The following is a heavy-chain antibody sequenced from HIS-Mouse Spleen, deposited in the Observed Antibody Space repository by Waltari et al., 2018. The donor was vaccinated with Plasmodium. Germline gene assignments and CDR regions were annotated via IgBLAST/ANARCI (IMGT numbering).Heavy chain of an antibody. D-gene: IGHD6-13*01. Sequence: QVQLVESGGGVVQPGRSLRLSCAASGFTFSSYGMHWVRQAPGKGVEGVAFISYDGSKYYADSVKGRFTISRDNSKNTLYLQMNSLRAEDTAVYYCAKDRRSSSWYVDYWGQGTLVTVSS. CDR2: ISYDGSK. V-gene: IGHV3-30*18. J-gene: IGHJ4*02. CDR1: GFTFSSYG. CDR3: AKDRRSSSWYVDY.